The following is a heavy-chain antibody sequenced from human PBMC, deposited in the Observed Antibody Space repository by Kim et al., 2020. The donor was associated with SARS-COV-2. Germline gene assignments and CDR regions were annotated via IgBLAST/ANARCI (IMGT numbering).Heavy chain of an antibody. CDR1: GFTFSSYA. CDR2: ISYDGSNK. Sequence: GGSLRLSCAASGFTFSSYAMHWVRQAPGKGLEWVAVISYDGSNKYYADSVKGRFTISRDNSKNTLYLQMNSLRAEDTAVYYCARDRTRPKTYYDILTGLYYYYYYGMDVWGQGTTVTVSS. D-gene: IGHD3-9*01. V-gene: IGHV3-30*04. J-gene: IGHJ6*02. CDR3: ARDRTRPKTYYDILTGLYYYYYYGMDV.